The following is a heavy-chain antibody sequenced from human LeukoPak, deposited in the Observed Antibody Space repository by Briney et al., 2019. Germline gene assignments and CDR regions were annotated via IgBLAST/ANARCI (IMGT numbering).Heavy chain of an antibody. Sequence: PGRSLRLSCAASGFTFSSYGMHWVRQAPGKGLEWVAVICYDGSNKYYADSVKGRFTISRDNSKNTLYLQMNSLRAEDTAVYYCARDSDIAVAGSFDYWGQGTLVTVSS. CDR1: GFTFSSYG. CDR2: ICYDGSNK. J-gene: IGHJ4*02. D-gene: IGHD6-19*01. V-gene: IGHV3-33*01. CDR3: ARDSDIAVAGSFDY.